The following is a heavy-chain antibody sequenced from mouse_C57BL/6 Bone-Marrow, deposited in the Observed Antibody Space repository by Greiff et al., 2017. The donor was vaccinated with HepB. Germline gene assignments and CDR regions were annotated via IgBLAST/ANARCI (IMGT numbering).Heavy chain of an antibody. CDR3: ARFYYDYGYYFYY. D-gene: IGHD2-4*01. J-gene: IGHJ2*01. CDR1: GYTFTSYW. V-gene: IGHV1-64*01. CDR2: IHPNSGST. Sequence: QVQLQQSGAELVKPGASVKLSCKASGYTFTSYWIHWVKQRPGQGLEWIGMIHPNSGSTNYNEKFKSKATLTVDKSSSTAYMQLSSLTSEDSAVYYGARFYYDYGYYFYYWGQGTTLTVAS.